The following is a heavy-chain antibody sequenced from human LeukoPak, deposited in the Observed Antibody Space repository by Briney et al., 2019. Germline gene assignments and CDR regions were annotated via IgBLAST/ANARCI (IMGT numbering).Heavy chain of an antibody. J-gene: IGHJ4*02. CDR2: ISGSGGST. CDR3: AKGDKLRYFFSRYYFDY. D-gene: IGHD3-9*01. CDR1: GFTFSSYA. Sequence: GGSLRLSCAASGFTFSSYAMSWVRQAPGRGLEWVSAISGSGGSTYYADSVKGRFTISRDNSKNTLYLQMNSLRAEDTAVYYCAKGDKLRYFFSRYYFDYWGQGTLVTVSS. V-gene: IGHV3-23*01.